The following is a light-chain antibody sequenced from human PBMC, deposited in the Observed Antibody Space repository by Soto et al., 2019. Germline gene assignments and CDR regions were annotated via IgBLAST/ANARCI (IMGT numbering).Light chain of an antibody. CDR1: QTISYTS. V-gene: IGKV3-20*01. Sequence: IVLTQSPGTLSLSPGEGATLSCRASQTISYTSLAWHQHTPGRAPRLLIYAAYSRAARIPDRFSGSGSGTDFTLSISRLEPDDFAVYYCQHYDSSLFTFGPGTKVDI. J-gene: IGKJ3*01. CDR3: QHYDSSLFT. CDR2: AAY.